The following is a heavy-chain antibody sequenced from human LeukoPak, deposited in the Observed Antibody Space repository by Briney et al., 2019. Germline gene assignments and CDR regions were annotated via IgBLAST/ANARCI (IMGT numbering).Heavy chain of an antibody. D-gene: IGHD6-13*01. CDR2: INPNSGGT. CDR3: ARVAAADYFDY. V-gene: IGHV1-2*02. CDR1: GYTFTSYD. Sequence: ASVKVSCKASGYTFTSYDINWVRQAPGQGLEWMGWINPNSGGTNHAQKFQGRVTMTRDTSISTAYMELSRLRSDDTAVYYCARVAAADYFDYWGQGTLVTVSS. J-gene: IGHJ4*02.